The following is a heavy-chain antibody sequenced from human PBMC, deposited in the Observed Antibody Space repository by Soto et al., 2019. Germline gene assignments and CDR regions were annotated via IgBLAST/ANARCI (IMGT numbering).Heavy chain of an antibody. CDR2: ISSSGTYI. D-gene: IGHD3-10*01. V-gene: IGHV3-21*01. J-gene: IGHJ6*02. CDR1: GFTFNYYS. Sequence: PGGSLRLSCEASGFTFNYYSMDWVGQAPEKGLEWVSSISSSGTYIYYADSVKGRFAISRDNANNVMYLQMDTLRAEDTAVYYCVRAGHVFDVHYYGMDLWGQGTTVTVS. CDR3: VRAGHVFDVHYYGMDL.